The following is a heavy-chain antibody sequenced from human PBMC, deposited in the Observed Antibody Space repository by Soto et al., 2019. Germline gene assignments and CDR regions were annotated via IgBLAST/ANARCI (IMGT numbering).Heavy chain of an antibody. CDR2: SNSGST. D-gene: IGHD2-21*02. V-gene: IGHV4-39*01. CDR3: ARHPSDFWFDP. J-gene: IGHJ5*02. Sequence: QLQLQESGPGLVKPSETLSSPAVSLVAPSAVVVTSGAGSASPQGRGWSGLGVSNSGSTYYNPSLKSRVTVSVDTSKNQFSLKLSSVTAADTAVYYCARHPSDFWFDPWGQGTLVTVSS. CDR1: VAPSAVVVTS.